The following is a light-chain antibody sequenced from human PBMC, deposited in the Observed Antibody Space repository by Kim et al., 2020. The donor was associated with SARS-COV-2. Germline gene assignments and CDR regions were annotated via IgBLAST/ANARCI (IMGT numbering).Light chain of an antibody. CDR2: GAS. CDR1: QTVSGN. J-gene: IGKJ4*01. CDR3: QQYNSWPPLT. V-gene: IGKV3-15*01. Sequence: VSPGERATLSCRASQTVSGNLAWYQQKPGQAPRLLIYGASTRATGVPDRFSGSGSGTEFTLTISSLQSEDFAVYYCQQYNSWPPLTFGGGTKLEIK.